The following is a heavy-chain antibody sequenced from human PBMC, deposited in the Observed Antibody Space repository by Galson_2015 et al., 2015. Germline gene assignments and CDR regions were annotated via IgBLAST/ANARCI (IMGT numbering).Heavy chain of an antibody. CDR1: GFTFSSYS. CDR2: ISSSSSYI. V-gene: IGHV3-21*01. D-gene: IGHD1-26*01. J-gene: IGHJ4*02. Sequence: LRLSCAASGFTFSSYSMNWVRQAPGKGLEWVSSISSSSSYIYYADSVKGRFTISRDNAKNSLYLQMNSLRAEDTAVYYCARDWNRVGAHYYFDYWGQGTLVTVSS. CDR3: ARDWNRVGAHYYFDY.